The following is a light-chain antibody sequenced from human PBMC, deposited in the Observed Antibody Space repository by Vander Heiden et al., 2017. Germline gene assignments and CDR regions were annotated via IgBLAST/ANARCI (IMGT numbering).Light chain of an antibody. J-gene: IGKJ4*01. CDR3: QQYGSSPLT. Sequence: EVVLTPSPCTMPLSQGESATLSCTASQTVTSSYSAWYQQKPGQAPRLLIYGASNRATGIPDRFSGSGSGTDFTLTISRLEPEEFAVYFCQQYGSSPLTFGGGTKVELK. CDR2: GAS. V-gene: IGKV3-20*01. CDR1: QTVTSSY.